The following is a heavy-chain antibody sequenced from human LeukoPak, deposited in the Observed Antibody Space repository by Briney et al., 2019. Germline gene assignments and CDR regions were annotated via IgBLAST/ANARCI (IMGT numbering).Heavy chain of an antibody. J-gene: IGHJ6*02. CDR3: ARGAYGSGSSYNYYGMDV. CDR1: GYNFGNRW. D-gene: IGHD3-10*01. V-gene: IGHV5-51*01. Sequence: GASLEISCKGSGYNFGNRWNGWVRPMPGKGLEWMGIIYPDDSDNIYSPSFEGQVTISADKSISTSYLQWSSLKASDTAMYYCARGAYGSGSSYNYYGMDVWGQGTTVTVSS. CDR2: IYPDDSDN.